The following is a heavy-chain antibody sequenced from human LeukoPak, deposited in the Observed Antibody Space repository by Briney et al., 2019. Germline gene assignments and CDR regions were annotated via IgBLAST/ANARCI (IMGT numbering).Heavy chain of an antibody. V-gene: IGHV3-74*01. CDR2: INSDGSST. J-gene: IGHJ4*02. Sequence: GGSLRLSCAASGFTFSSYWMHWVRQAPGKGLVWVSRINSDGSSTSYADSVKGRFTISRDNAKNTLYLQMNSLRAEDTAVYYCARVPSLANRYSSGWYYFDYWGQGTLVTVSS. CDR3: ARVPSLANRYSSGWYYFDY. CDR1: GFTFSSYW. D-gene: IGHD6-19*01.